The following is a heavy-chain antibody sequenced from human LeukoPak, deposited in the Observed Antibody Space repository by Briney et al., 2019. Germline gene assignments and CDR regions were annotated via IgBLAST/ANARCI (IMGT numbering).Heavy chain of an antibody. CDR1: GGSISSYY. V-gene: IGHV4-59*01. CDR3: ARFGGSYYFDY. CDR2: IYYSGST. J-gene: IGHJ4*02. Sequence: PSETLSLTCTVSGGSISSYYWSWIRQPPGKGLEWIGYIYYSGSTNYNPSLKSRVTISVDTSKNQFSLKLGSVTAADTAVYYCARFGGSYYFDYWGQGTLVTVSS. D-gene: IGHD1-26*01.